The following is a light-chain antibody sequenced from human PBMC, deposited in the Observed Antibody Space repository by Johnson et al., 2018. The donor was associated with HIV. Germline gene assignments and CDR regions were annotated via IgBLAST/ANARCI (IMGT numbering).Light chain of an antibody. CDR3: GTWDASLSVNV. V-gene: IGLV1-51*02. CDR1: NSNIGDHS. CDR2: DND. J-gene: IGLJ1*01. Sequence: QSVLTQPPSVSAAPGQKVTISCSGSNSNIGDHSVSWFQHLPGAAPKLLIYDNDRRPSGVPDRFSGSKSGTSATRDITGLQRGAGADYYCGTWDASLSVNVFGPGTKVTVL.